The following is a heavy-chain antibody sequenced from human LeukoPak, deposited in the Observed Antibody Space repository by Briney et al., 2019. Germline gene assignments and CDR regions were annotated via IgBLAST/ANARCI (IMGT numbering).Heavy chain of an antibody. CDR2: IHHSGNT. J-gene: IGHJ4*02. D-gene: IGHD1-20*01. Sequence: SETLSLTCTVSGYSISSGFYWGWIRQPPGKGLEWIGIIHHSGNTYYNPSLKSRVTISVDTSKNQFSLKLSSVTAADTAVYYCARTDITGTPLFSDWGQGTLVTVSS. CDR3: ARTDITGTPLFSD. V-gene: IGHV4-38-2*02. CDR1: GYSISSGFY.